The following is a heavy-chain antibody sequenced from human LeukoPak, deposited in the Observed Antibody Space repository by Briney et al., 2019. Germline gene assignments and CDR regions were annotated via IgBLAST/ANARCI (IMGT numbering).Heavy chain of an antibody. V-gene: IGHV3-23*01. J-gene: IGHJ4*02. CDR3: ANFVDTSMGGNDY. CDR1: GFTFSSHA. D-gene: IGHD5-18*01. Sequence: GGSLRLSCAASGFTFSSHAMSWVRQAPGKGLEWVSAISADSYYTYYADSVQGRFTISRDNSKNTLYLHMNSLRAEDTALYLCANFVDTSMGGNDYWGQGTLVTVSS. CDR2: ISADSYYT.